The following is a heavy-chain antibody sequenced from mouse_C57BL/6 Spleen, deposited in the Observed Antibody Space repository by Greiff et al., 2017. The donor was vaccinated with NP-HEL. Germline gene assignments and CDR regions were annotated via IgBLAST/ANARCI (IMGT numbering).Heavy chain of an antibody. CDR3: ARDQWGSLYYFDY. J-gene: IGHJ2*01. D-gene: IGHD1-3*01. CDR1: GFTFSSYA. CDR2: ISDGGSYT. V-gene: IGHV5-4*01. Sequence: EVQVVESGGGLVKPGGSLKLSCAASGFTFSSYAMSWVRQTPEKRLEWVATISDGGSYTYYPDNVKGRFTISRDNAKNNLYLQMSHLKSEDTAMYYCARDQWGSLYYFDYWGQGTTLTVSS.